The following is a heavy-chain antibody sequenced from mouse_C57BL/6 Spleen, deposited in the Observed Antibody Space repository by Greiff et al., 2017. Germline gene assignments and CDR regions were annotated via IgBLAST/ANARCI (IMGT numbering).Heavy chain of an antibody. V-gene: IGHV1-7*01. CDR1: GYTFTSYW. CDR2: INPSSGYT. CDR3: ARRDSDYAMDY. Sequence: QVQLQQSGAELAKPGASVKLSCKASGYTFTSYWMHWVKQRPGQGLEWIGNINPSSGYTKYNQKFKDMATLTADKSSSTAYMQLSSLTYEDSAVYYCARRDSDYAMDYWGQGTSVTVSS. J-gene: IGHJ4*01.